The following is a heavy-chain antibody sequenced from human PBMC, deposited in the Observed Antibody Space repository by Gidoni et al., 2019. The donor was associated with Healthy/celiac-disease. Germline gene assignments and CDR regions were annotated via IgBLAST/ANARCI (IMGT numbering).Heavy chain of an antibody. CDR3: ARRNRYCSSTSCYAGYYYYYMDV. CDR2: INHSGST. D-gene: IGHD2-2*01. CDR1: GGSFSGYD. Sequence: QVQLQQWGAGLLKPSETLSLTCAVYGGSFSGYDWSWIRQPPGKGLEWIGEINHSGSTNYNPSLKSRVTISVDTSKNQFSLKLSSVTAADTAVYYCARRNRYCSSTSCYAGYYYYYMDVWGKGTTVTVSS. J-gene: IGHJ6*03. V-gene: IGHV4-34*01.